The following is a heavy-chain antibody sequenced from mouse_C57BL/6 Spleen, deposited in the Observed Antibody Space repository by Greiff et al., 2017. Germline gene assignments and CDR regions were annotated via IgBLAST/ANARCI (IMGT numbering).Heavy chain of an antibody. CDR2: ISSGGSYT. CDR1: GFTFSSYG. D-gene: IGHD3-2*02. V-gene: IGHV5-6*02. CDR3: ASPSDSSGYGFDY. J-gene: IGHJ2*01. Sequence: DVMLVESGGDLVKPGGSLKLSCAASGFTFSSYGMSWVRQTPDKRLEWVATISSGGSYTYYPDSVKGRFTISRDNAKNTLYLQMSSLKSEDTAMYYCASPSDSSGYGFDYWVQGTTLTVSS.